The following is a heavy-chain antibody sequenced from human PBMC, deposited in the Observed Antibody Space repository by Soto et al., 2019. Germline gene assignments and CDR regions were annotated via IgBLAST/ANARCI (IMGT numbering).Heavy chain of an antibody. J-gene: IGHJ3*02. CDR3: ARGMYGSGSYYIGDAFDM. CDR2: IYRGGDT. Sequence: GGSLRLSCAVSGFTVSYNYMNWVRQAPGKGLEWVSVIYRGGDTFYADSVKGRFTISRDNSKNTLYLQMNSLRAEDTAVYYCARGMYGSGSYYIGDAFDMWGEGTMVTVSS. V-gene: IGHV3-53*01. D-gene: IGHD3-10*01. CDR1: GFTVSYNY.